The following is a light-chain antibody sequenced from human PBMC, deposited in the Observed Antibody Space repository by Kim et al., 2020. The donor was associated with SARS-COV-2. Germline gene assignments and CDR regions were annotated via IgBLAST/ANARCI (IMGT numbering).Light chain of an antibody. V-gene: IGLV7-46*01. Sequence: PGGAVTLTCGSSTGEVTSGHFPYWFQQKPGQAPRTLIYDTRNKYSWTPARFSGSLLGGKAALTLSGAQPEDEAEYYCLLSYSGREVFGGGTQLTVL. CDR1: TGEVTSGHF. J-gene: IGLJ2*01. CDR3: LLSYSGREV. CDR2: DTR.